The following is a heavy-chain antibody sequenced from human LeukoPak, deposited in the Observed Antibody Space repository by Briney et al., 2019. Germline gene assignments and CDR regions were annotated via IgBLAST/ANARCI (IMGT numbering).Heavy chain of an antibody. J-gene: IGHJ4*02. CDR2: IIVNNGAT. V-gene: IGHV1-3*01. CDR1: GYNFMSYP. D-gene: IGHD5-24*01. Sequence: GASVQVSCKASGYNFMSYPVHWVRQAPGQRLEWMAWIIVNNGATRYSEKLQGRVTISRDTSASTIYMELSSLRSEDTAVYYCVRRGDGYTFDYWGQGTLLTVSS. CDR3: VRRGDGYTFDY.